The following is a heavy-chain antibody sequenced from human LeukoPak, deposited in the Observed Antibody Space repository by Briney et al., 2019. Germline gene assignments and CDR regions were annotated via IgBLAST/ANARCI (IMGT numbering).Heavy chain of an antibody. CDR2: INQDGRYI. CDR3: ARGVEPLAANTLAY. V-gene: IGHV3-74*01. CDR1: GFTFDRYW. Sequence: PGGSLRLSCAASGFTFDRYWMHWVRQTPGKRLVWVSRINQDGRYITYADSVQGRFTISRDNSKNTLYLEMNSLSPDDTAVYYCARGVEPLAANTLAYWGQGTLVTVSS. D-gene: IGHD1-14*01. J-gene: IGHJ4*02.